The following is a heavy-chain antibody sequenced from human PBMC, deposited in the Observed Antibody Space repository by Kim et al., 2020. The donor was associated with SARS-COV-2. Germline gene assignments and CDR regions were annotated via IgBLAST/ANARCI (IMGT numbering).Heavy chain of an antibody. D-gene: IGHD7-27*01. V-gene: IGHV1-69*13. CDR3: ASGTGDIHPHYYFDY. Sequence: SVKVSCKASGGTFSSYAISWVRQAPGQGLEWMGGIIPIFGTANYAQKFQGRVTITADESTSTAYMELSSLRSEDTAVYYCASGTGDIHPHYYFDYWGQGTLVTVSS. CDR1: GGTFSSYA. CDR2: IIPIFGTA. J-gene: IGHJ4*02.